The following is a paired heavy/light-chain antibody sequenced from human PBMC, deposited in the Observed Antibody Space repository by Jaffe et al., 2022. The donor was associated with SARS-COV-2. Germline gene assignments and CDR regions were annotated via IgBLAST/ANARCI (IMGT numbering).Heavy chain of an antibody. CDR1: GYGFTSYW. Sequence: EVQLVQSGAEVKKPGESLKISCKGSGYGFTSYWIGWVRQMPGKGLEWMAIMFPRDSDTRYNPSFRGRVTLSADVSITTAYLQWRSLEASDSAIYYCVRGYNSGWSVNPYYFDYWGQGTRLTVSS. J-gene: IGHJ4*03. CDR3: VRGYNSGWSVNPYYFDY. CDR2: MFPRDSDT. V-gene: IGHV5-51*01. D-gene: IGHD6-19*01.
Light chain of an antibody. Sequence: DIVMTQSPDYLAVSLGESATINCKSSRNVLYSSNNYLAWYQQRPGQPPRLLIYWASTRASGVPERVSGGGSGTDFTLTINSLQPEDVAVYFCQQYHSSPFTFGPGTKVEI. CDR1: RNVLYSSNNY. V-gene: IGKV4-1*01. CDR3: QQYHSSPFT. J-gene: IGKJ3*01. CDR2: WAS.